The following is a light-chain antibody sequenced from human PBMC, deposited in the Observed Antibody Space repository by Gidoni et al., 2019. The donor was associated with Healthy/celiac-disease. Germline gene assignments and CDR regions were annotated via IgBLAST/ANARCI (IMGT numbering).Light chain of an antibody. Sequence: AIRITQSPSSLSASTGDRVTITCRASQGISSDLAWYQQKPGKAPKLLIYASSTLQSGVPSRFSGSGSVTDFTLTISCLQSEDFATSYCQQYYSYPLAFGPGTKVDIK. J-gene: IGKJ3*01. V-gene: IGKV1-8*01. CDR3: QQYYSYPLA. CDR1: QGISSD. CDR2: ASS.